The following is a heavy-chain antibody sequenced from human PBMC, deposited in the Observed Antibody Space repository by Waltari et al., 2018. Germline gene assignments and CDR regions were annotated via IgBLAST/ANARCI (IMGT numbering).Heavy chain of an antibody. Sequence: QVQLQQWGAGLLKPSETLSLTCAVYGGSFSCYYWSWIRQPPGKGLEWIGEIHHSGSTNSNPSLKSRVTIAVDTSKNQFSLKLSSVTAADTAVYYCAREGHDYGDYDAFDIWGQGTMVTVSS. J-gene: IGHJ3*02. D-gene: IGHD4-17*01. CDR1: GGSFSCYY. CDR2: IHHSGST. V-gene: IGHV4-34*01. CDR3: AREGHDYGDYDAFDI.